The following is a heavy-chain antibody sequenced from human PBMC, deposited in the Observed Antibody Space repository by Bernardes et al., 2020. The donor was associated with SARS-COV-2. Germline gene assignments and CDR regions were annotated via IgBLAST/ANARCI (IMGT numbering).Heavy chain of an antibody. CDR2: IFYDGSNK. Sequence: GGSLRLSCAASGFIFSSYAVHWVRQAPGKGLEWVAVIFYDGSNKYYADSVKGRFTISRDNSKNTLFLQMNSLRTEDTAVYYCARELAGTDYYGMDVWGQGTTVTVSS. J-gene: IGHJ6*02. CDR1: GFIFSSYA. CDR3: ARELAGTDYYGMDV. V-gene: IGHV3-30-3*01. D-gene: IGHD6-19*01.